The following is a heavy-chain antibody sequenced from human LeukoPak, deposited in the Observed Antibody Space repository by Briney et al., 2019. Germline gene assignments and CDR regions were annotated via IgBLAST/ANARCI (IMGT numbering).Heavy chain of an antibody. Sequence: GGSLRLSCAASGFTVSSNYMSWVRQAPGKGLEWVSVIYSGGSTYYADSVKGRFTISRDNSKNTLYLQMNSLRAEDTAVYYCAQSWLLGGYYYYGMDVWGQGTTVTVSS. CDR2: IYSGGST. CDR1: GFTVSSNY. J-gene: IGHJ6*02. CDR3: AQSWLLGGYYYYGMDV. D-gene: IGHD3-22*01. V-gene: IGHV3-66*01.